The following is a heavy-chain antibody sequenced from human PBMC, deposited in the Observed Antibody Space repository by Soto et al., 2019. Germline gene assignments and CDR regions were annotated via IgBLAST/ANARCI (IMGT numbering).Heavy chain of an antibody. Sequence: QVQLVQSGAELKKPGASVNISCTASGFTFSDNLINWVRQAPGQGLGWMGWLNPDTGNTRYSETFQGRVTMSRHPSARIAYLELSDLENEYTALDVCATDRHSVGPRASDAFDVWGQGTMITVSS. CDR1: GFTFSDNL. J-gene: IGHJ3*01. CDR3: ATDRHSVGPRASDAFDV. CDR2: LNPDTGNT. V-gene: IGHV1-3*01. D-gene: IGHD5-18*01.